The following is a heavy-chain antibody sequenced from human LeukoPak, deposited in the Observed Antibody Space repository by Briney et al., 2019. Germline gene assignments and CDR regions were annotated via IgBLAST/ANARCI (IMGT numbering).Heavy chain of an antibody. J-gene: IGHJ4*02. CDR2: ISSGSSYI. CDR1: GFTFSSYG. V-gene: IGHV3-21*01. CDR3: ARDDRTTVTNFDY. D-gene: IGHD4-17*01. Sequence: GGSLRLSCAASGFTFSSYGMHWVRQAPGKGLEWVSSISSGSSYIYYADSVKGRFTISRDNAKNSLYLQMNSLRAEDTAVYYCARDDRTTVTNFDYWGQGTLVTVSS.